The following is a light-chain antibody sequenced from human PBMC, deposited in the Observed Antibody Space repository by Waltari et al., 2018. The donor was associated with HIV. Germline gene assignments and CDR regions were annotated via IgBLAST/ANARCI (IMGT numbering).Light chain of an antibody. CDR3: MQGLQIPIT. V-gene: IGKV2-28*01. Sequence: EIVMAQSPLSLSVIPGEAASIPRRSRQSLLHSDGQNFLDWYVQKPGQSPQLLIYLGSSRASGVPDRISGSGSGTYFTLRISRVGAEDVGIYYCMQGLQIPITFGQGTRLEIK. J-gene: IGKJ5*01. CDR2: LGS. CDR1: QSLLHSDGQNF.